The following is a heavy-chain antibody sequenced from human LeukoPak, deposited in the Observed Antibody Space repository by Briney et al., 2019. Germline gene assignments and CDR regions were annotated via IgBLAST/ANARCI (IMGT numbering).Heavy chain of an antibody. J-gene: IGHJ4*02. CDR2: VNNDGSST. CDR1: GFSFSSYW. V-gene: IGHV3-74*01. D-gene: IGHD6-19*01. Sequence: GGSLRLSCGASGFSFSSYWMHWVRQAPGKGLMWVSRVNNDGSSTTYTDSVEGRFTISRDNARNTLYLQMNSLGAEDTAVYYCARSSYPYYFDYWGQGTLVTVSS. CDR3: ARSSYPYYFDY.